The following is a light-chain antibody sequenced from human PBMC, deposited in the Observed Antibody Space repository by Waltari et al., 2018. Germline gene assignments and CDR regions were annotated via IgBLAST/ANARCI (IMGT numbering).Light chain of an antibody. Sequence: QAALTQPASVSASPGQSITISCTGTSSDVGAYEYISWYQQHPGKGPKLVIYEVNNRLSWVSARFSCSKVYNTASLTIPGLQPEDGAEYYCRSYTTIASDVFGTGTKVPGL. CDR3: RSYTTIASDV. CDR1: SSDVGAYEY. J-gene: IGLJ1*01. CDR2: EVN. V-gene: IGLV2-14*01.